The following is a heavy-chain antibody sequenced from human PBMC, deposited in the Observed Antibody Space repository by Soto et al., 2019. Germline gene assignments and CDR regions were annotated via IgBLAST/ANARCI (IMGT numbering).Heavy chain of an antibody. J-gene: IGHJ4*02. CDR2: INAGNGNT. Sequence: QVQLVQSGAEVKKPGASVKVSCKASGYTFTSYAMHWVRQAPGQRLEWMGWINAGNGNTKYSQKFQGRVTITRDTSASTAYTELSSLRSEDTAVYYCASDILLVEPPGGAGIHWGQGTLVTVSS. V-gene: IGHV1-3*01. CDR3: ASDILLVEPPGGAGIH. CDR1: GYTFTSYA. D-gene: IGHD3-10*01.